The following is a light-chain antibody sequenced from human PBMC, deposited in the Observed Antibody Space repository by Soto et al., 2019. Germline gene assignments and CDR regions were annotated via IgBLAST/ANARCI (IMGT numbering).Light chain of an antibody. CDR3: QQFNNYPWT. V-gene: IGKV1-5*03. J-gene: IGKJ1*01. Sequence: DIQMTQSPSTLSASVGDRVTITCRASQSISSWLAWYQQKPGKAPKLLIYKASSLESGVPSRFSGSGSGTEFTLTISSLQPDDLATYYCQQFNNYPWTFGQRTRVEIK. CDR2: KAS. CDR1: QSISSW.